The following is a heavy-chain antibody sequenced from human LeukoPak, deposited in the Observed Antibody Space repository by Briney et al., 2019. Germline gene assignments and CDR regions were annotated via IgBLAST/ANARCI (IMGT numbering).Heavy chain of an antibody. V-gene: IGHV1-8*03. Sequence: ASVKVSCKASGYTFTSYDINWVRQATGQGLEWMGWMNPNSGNTGYAQKFQGRVTITRNTSISTAYMELSSLRSEDTAVYYCARGIMITFGGVIVTDTRFDPWGQGTLVTVSS. D-gene: IGHD3-16*02. CDR2: MNPNSGNT. CDR3: ARGIMITFGGVIVTDTRFDP. J-gene: IGHJ5*02. CDR1: GYTFTSYD.